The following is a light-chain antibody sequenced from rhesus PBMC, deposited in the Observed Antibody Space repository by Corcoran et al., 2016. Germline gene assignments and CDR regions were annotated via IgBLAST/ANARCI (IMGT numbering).Light chain of an antibody. CDR2: KAS. Sequence: DIQMTQSPSSLSASVGDRVTITCRASQGISNNLAWYQQKPGKVPKLLIYKASTLQSGIPSRLRGSGSGTDFTLTISSLQPEDFATYYCQHGYGILYSFGQGTKVEIK. CDR3: QHGYGILYS. CDR1: QGISNN. J-gene: IGKJ2*01. V-gene: IGKV1-25*01.